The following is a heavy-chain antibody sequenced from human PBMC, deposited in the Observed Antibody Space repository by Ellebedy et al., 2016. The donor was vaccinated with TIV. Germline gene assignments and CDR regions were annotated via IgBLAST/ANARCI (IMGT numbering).Heavy chain of an antibody. CDR1: GGSIITYY. CDR2: IYDSGST. Sequence: SETLSLTCTVSGGSIITYYWSWIRQPPGKGLEWIGCIYDSGSTNYNPSLKSRVTISVDTSKNQFSLTLTSVTAADTAVYYCASGLFGESSPTGYWGQGTLVTVSS. V-gene: IGHV4-59*01. CDR3: ASGLFGESSPTGY. D-gene: IGHD3-10*01. J-gene: IGHJ4*02.